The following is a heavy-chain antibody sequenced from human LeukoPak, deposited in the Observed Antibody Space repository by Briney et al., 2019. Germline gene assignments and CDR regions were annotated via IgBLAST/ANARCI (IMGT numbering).Heavy chain of an antibody. V-gene: IGHV4-61*08. CDR1: GGSISSGGYS. J-gene: IGHJ4*02. Sequence: PSETLSLTCAVSGGSISSGGYSWSWIRQPPGKGLEWIGYIYHTGNIKYNPSLNSRVTISIDTSKNQFSLKLSSVTAADTAVYYCAREDCSGGSCYFDYWGQGTLVTVSS. CDR3: AREDCSGGSCYFDY. CDR2: IYHTGNI. D-gene: IGHD2-15*01.